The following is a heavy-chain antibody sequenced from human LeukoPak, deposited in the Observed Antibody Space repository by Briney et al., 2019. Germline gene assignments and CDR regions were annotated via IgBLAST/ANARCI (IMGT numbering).Heavy chain of an antibody. J-gene: IGHJ4*02. V-gene: IGHV1-46*01. CDR2: INPSGGST. CDR3: ARPHSGGYSYGEFDY. CDR1: GYTFTSYY. Sequence: ASVKVSCKASGYTFTSYYMHWVRQAPGQGLEWMGIINPSGGSTSYAQKFQGRVTMTRDTSTSTVYMELSSLRSEDTAVYYCARPHSGGYSYGEFDYWGPGTLVTVSS. D-gene: IGHD5-18*01.